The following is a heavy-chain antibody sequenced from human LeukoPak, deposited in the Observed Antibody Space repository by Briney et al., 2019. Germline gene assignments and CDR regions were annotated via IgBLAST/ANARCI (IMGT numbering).Heavy chain of an antibody. Sequence: SETLSLTCAVYGGSFSGYYWSWIRQPPGKGLEWIGEINHSGSTNYNPSLMSRVTISVDTSKNQFSLKLSSVTAADTAVYYCARGRAFDIWGQGTMVTVSS. J-gene: IGHJ3*02. CDR1: GGSFSGYY. V-gene: IGHV4-34*01. CDR2: INHSGST. CDR3: ARGRAFDI.